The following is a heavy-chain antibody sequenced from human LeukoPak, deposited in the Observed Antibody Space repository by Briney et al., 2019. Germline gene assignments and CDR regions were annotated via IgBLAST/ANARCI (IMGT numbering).Heavy chain of an antibody. CDR1: GGSINRSPYY. V-gene: IGHV4-39*01. Sequence: PSETLSLTCTVSGGSINRSPYYWGWIRQPPGKGLEWIGNIYYTGPTYDNPSLKSRITLSVDTSQNQFSLKMTSVTAADTAVYYCARRDGSSPPHWLDPWGQGTLVTVSS. J-gene: IGHJ5*02. CDR2: IYYTGPT. CDR3: ARRDGSSPPHWLDP. D-gene: IGHD2-15*01.